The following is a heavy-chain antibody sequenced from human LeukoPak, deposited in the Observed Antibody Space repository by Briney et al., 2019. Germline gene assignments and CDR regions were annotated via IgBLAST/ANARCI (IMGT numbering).Heavy chain of an antibody. V-gene: IGHV3-49*05. CDR3: TRDLGYRSSTSCQNFDY. J-gene: IGHJ4*02. CDR1: GFTFGDYA. D-gene: IGHD2-2*01. Sequence: KAGGSLRLSCTASGFTFGDYAMSWFRQAPGKGLEWVGFIRSKAYGGTTEYAASVKGRFTISRDDSKSIAYLQMNSLKTEDTAVYYCTRDLGYRSSTSCQNFDYWGQGTLVTVSS. CDR2: IRSKAYGGTT.